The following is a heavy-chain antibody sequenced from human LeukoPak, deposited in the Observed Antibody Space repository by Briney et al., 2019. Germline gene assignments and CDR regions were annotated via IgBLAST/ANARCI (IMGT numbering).Heavy chain of an antibody. CDR2: IKHDGREK. CDR1: GFTFSSYS. Sequence: PGGSLRLSCAASGFTFSSYSMTWIRQAPGKGLEWVASIKHDGREKFYLDSVKGRFTISRDDAKDSLFLQMNSLRAEDTAVYFCARDRDSSGSWEVNFDHWGQGTLVTVSS. D-gene: IGHD6-13*01. CDR3: ARDRDSSGSWEVNFDH. J-gene: IGHJ4*02. V-gene: IGHV3-7*03.